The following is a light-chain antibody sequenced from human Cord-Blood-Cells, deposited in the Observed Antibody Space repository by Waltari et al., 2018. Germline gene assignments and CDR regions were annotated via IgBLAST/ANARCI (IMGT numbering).Light chain of an antibody. CDR3: SSYAGSNNLGV. Sequence: QPAQPPPPYASGSPGPAVTISGTGTSSDGGGFNYDPWYQQHPGKAPKLPIYGVRKRPSGVPDRFSGSKSGNPASLTVSGLQPEDEADYYCSSYAGSNNLGVFGGGTKLTVL. CDR2: GVR. CDR1: SSDGGGFNY. V-gene: IGLV2-8*01. J-gene: IGLJ2*01.